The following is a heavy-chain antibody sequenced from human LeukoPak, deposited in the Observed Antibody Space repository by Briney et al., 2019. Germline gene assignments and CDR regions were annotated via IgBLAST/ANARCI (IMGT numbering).Heavy chain of an antibody. CDR3: ARGLASGYPPIPFDY. CDR1: GDSLSNYY. CDR2: ITYDGST. V-gene: IGHV4-34*01. Sequence: SETLSLTCTVSGDSLSNYYWSWIRQPPGKGLEWIGEITYDGSTNYNPSLKSRVTISVDTSKIQFSLNLSSVTAADTAIYYCARGLASGYPPIPFDYWGQGTQVTVSS. J-gene: IGHJ4*02. D-gene: IGHD3-3*01.